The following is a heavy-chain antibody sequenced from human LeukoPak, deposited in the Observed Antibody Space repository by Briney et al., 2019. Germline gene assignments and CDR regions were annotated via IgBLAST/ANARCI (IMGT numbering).Heavy chain of an antibody. V-gene: IGHV1-2*02. CDR3: VRDLGISGWYAPPLGYFDA. J-gene: IGHJ4*02. CDR2: INPHSRGT. CDR1: GYTFTGYY. D-gene: IGHD6-19*01. Sequence: ASVKVSCNASGYTFTGYYMHWVRQAPGQGLEWMGWINPHSRGTKYAQMFQGRVTRNRDTSISSTYMELSRLKSDDTDVYYCVRDLGISGWYAPPLGYFDAWGQGTLVTVSS.